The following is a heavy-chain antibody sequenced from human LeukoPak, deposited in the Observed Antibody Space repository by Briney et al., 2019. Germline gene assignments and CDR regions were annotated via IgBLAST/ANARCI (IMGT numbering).Heavy chain of an antibody. CDR1: GFTFSSYA. CDR3: ARALDPHYYYDSSGYPRLAGY. J-gene: IGHJ4*02. CDR2: ISYDGSNK. Sequence: GGSLRLSCAASGFTFSSYAMHWVRQAPGKGLEWVAVISYDGSNKYYADSVKGRFAISRDNSKNTLYLQMNSLRAEDTAVYYCARALDPHYYYDSSGYPRLAGYWGQGTLVTVSS. D-gene: IGHD3-22*01. V-gene: IGHV3-30*09.